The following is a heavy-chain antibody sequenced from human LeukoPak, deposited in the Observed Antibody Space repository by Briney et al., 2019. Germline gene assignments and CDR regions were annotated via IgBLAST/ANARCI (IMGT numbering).Heavy chain of an antibody. V-gene: IGHV1-69*06. D-gene: IGHD6-19*01. Sequence: ASVKVSCKASGGTFSSYAISWVRQAPGQGLEWMGGIIPIFGTANYAQKFQGRVTITADKSTSTAYMELSSLRSEDTAVYYCAVLAVAGSTNYWGQGTLVNVSS. CDR3: AVLAVAGSTNY. CDR1: GGTFSSYA. J-gene: IGHJ4*02. CDR2: IIPIFGTA.